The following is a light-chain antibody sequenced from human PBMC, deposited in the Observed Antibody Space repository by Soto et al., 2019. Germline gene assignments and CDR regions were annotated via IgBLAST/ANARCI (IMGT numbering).Light chain of an antibody. J-gene: IGKJ1*01. CDR3: QQYGSSPPRT. CDR2: GAS. Sequence: EIVLTQSPGTMSLSPGDRATLSCRASQSVSSSSLAWYQQKPGQAPRLLIYGASSTAAGIPDRFSGSGSGTDFTLTISGLEPEDVAVYYCQQYGSSPPRTFGQGTKVEI. CDR1: QSVSSSS. V-gene: IGKV3-20*01.